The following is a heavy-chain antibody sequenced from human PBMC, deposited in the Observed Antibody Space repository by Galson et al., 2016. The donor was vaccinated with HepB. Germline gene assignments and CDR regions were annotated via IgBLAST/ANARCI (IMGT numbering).Heavy chain of an antibody. Sequence: SLRLSCAASGFTFRSYEMHWVRQAPGKGLEWVSYISNSGYIVYYSDSVKGRFTILRENAKNSLFLQMNNLRAEDTAVYYCARLKMNAAWGQGTLVKVSS. J-gene: IGHJ5*02. CDR1: GFTFRSYE. CDR2: ISNSGYIV. V-gene: IGHV3-48*03. CDR3: ARLKMNAA. D-gene: IGHD2-8*01.